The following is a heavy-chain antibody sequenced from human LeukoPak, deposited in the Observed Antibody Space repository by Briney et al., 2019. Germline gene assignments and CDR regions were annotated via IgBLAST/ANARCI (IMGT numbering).Heavy chain of an antibody. Sequence: PGGSLRLSCAASGFTFSSYSMNWVRRAPGKGLEWVSSISSSSSYIYYADSVKGRFTISRDNAKNSLYLQMNSLRAEDTAVYYCAREGDYYDSSGPLEYWGQGTLVTVSS. V-gene: IGHV3-21*01. CDR3: AREGDYYDSSGPLEY. D-gene: IGHD3-22*01. CDR2: ISSSSSYI. CDR1: GFTFSSYS. J-gene: IGHJ4*02.